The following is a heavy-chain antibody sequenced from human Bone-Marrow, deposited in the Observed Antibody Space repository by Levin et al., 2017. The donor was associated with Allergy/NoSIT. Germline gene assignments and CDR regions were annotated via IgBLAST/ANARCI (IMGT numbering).Heavy chain of an antibody. J-gene: IGHJ4*02. Sequence: SGPTLVKPTQTLTLTCTFSGFSLSTSGVGVGWIRQPPGKALQWLALIYWNDDKRYSPFLKSRLTATKDTSKNQVVLTMTNVDPVDTATYYCAHSDLDLVIPHFDYWGQGTLVTVSS. V-gene: IGHV2-5*01. CDR1: GFSLSTSGVG. CDR2: IYWNDDK. CDR3: AHSDLDLVIPHFDY. D-gene: IGHD5-12*01.